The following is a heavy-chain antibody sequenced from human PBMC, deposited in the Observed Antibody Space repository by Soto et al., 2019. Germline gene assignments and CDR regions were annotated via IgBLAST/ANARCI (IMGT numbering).Heavy chain of an antibody. V-gene: IGHV3-66*01. Sequence: EVQLVESGGGLVQPGGSLRLSCAASGFTVSSNYMSWVRQAPGKGLEWVSVIYSGGSTNYADSVKGRFTISRDNSVNRRYVQMNRPRAEDTAVYYCAREGVVAAADWGQGTLVTVSS. CDR3: AREGVVAAAD. CDR2: IYSGGST. D-gene: IGHD2-15*01. J-gene: IGHJ4*02. CDR1: GFTVSSNY.